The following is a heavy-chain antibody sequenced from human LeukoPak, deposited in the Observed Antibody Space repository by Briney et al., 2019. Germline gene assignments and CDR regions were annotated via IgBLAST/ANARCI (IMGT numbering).Heavy chain of an antibody. V-gene: IGHV4-31*03. CDR1: GGSISSGGSY. Sequence: SQTLSLTCTVSGGSISSGGSYWSWIRQHPGKGLEWIGYIYYSGSTYYNPSLKSRVTISVDTSKNQFSLKLSSVTAADTAVYYCARDFRHSNYFDYWGQGTLVTVSS. CDR3: ARDFRHSNYFDY. D-gene: IGHD4-4*01. CDR2: IYYSGST. J-gene: IGHJ4*02.